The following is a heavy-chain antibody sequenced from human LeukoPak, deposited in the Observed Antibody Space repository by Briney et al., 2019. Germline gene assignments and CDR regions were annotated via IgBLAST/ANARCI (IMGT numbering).Heavy chain of an antibody. J-gene: IGHJ4*02. CDR3: ARTTSFTASGYDY. Sequence: PSVTVSCKASGYTFTNYHINWVRQATGQGLEWMGWMNPNNGDSGYARKFQGRVTITRDTSISTSYMELRSLRSDDTAVYFCARTTSFTASGYDYWGQGTLVSVSS. CDR1: GYTFTNYH. V-gene: IGHV1-8*03. CDR2: MNPNNGDS. D-gene: IGHD6-25*01.